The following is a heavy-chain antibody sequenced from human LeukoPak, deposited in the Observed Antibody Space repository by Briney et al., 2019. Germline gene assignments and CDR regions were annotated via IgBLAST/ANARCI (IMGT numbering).Heavy chain of an antibody. V-gene: IGHV5-51*01. Sequence: VESLKISCKGSGYIFTSYWISWVRQMPGKGLEWMGIIYPGDSDTRYSPSFQGQVAISADKSISTTYLQWGSLKASDTAMYYCARLGGWYSGYYMDVWGKGTTVTISS. CDR1: GYIFTSYW. CDR2: IYPGDSDT. J-gene: IGHJ6*03. D-gene: IGHD6-19*01. CDR3: ARLGGWYSGYYMDV.